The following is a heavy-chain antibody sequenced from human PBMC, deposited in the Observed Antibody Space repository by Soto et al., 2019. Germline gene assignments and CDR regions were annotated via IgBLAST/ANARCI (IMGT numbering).Heavy chain of an antibody. Sequence: GGSLRLSCAASGFTFSSYSMNWVRQAPGKGLEWVSSISSSSSYIYYADSVKGRFTISRDNAKNSLYLQMNSLRAEDTAVYYCARDRISGYCSSTSCAESDSTNWFGPWGQGTLVTVSS. V-gene: IGHV3-21*01. J-gene: IGHJ5*02. CDR3: ARDRISGYCSSTSCAESDSTNWFGP. CDR1: GFTFSSYS. CDR2: ISSSSSYI. D-gene: IGHD2-2*01.